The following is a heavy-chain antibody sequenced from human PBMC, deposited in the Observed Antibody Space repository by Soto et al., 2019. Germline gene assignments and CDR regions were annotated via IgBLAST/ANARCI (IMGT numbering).Heavy chain of an antibody. CDR1: GFTVSSNY. V-gene: IGHV3-66*01. CDR3: ARPATTALTFDY. Sequence: GGSLRLSCAASGFTVSSNYMSWVRQAPGKGLEWVSVIYSGGSTYYADSVKGRFTTSRDNSKNTLYLQMNSLRAEDTAVYYCARPATTALTFDYWGQGTLVTVSS. J-gene: IGHJ4*02. CDR2: IYSGGST. D-gene: IGHD4-17*01.